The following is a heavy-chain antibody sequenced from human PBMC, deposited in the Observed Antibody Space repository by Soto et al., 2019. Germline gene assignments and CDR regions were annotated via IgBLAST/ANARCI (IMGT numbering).Heavy chain of an antibody. CDR1: GGSFSGYY. CDR2: INNGGSS. Sequence: SETLSLTCAVYGGSFSGYYWSWIRQPPGKGLEWIGEINNGGSSNYNPSLKSRGSMSVGTSNNQFSLKLTSVTAADTAVYYCARGRGDGYNQNWYFDLWGRGTLVTVSS. CDR3: ARGRGDGYNQNWYFDL. V-gene: IGHV4-34*01. D-gene: IGHD3-10*01. J-gene: IGHJ2*01.